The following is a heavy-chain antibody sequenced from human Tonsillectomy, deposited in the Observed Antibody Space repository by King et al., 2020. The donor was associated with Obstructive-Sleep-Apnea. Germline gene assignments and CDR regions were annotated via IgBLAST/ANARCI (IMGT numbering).Heavy chain of an antibody. CDR3: ARGLYESGYYYYGVDV. J-gene: IGHJ6*02. Sequence: VQLVESGGGLVQPGGSLRLSCAASGFTFSSYDMHWVRQDTGKGLEWVSAIDTAGDPYYPGSVKGRFTISRENARNALYLQMNSLRAGDTAVYYCARGLYESGYYYYGVDVWGQGTTVTVSS. V-gene: IGHV3-13*05. CDR2: IDTAGDP. CDR1: GFTFSSYD. D-gene: IGHD3-16*01.